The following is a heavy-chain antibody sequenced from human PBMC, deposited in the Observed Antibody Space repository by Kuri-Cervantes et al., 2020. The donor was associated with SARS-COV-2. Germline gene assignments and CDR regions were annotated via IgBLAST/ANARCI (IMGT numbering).Heavy chain of an antibody. V-gene: IGHV3-48*01. CDR1: GFTFSSYS. CDR2: ISSSSSTI. J-gene: IGHJ3*02. D-gene: IGHD2-2*01. CDR3: AREELLSYDAFDI. Sequence: GGSLRLSCAAYGFTFSSYSMNWVRQAPGKGLEWVSYISSSSSTIYYADSVKGRFTISRDNSKNTLYLQMNSLRAEDTAVYYCAREELLSYDAFDIWGQGTMVTVSS.